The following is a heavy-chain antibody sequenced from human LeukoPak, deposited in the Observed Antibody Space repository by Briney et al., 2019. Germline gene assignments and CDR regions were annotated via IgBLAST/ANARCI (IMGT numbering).Heavy chain of an antibody. CDR1: GGSISSSSYY. Sequence: SETLSLTCTVSGGSISSSSYYCGWIRQPPGKGLEWIGSIYYSGSTYYNPSLKSRVTISVDTSKNQFSLKLSSVTAADTAVYYCARSGPLNSGSYLASAFDIWGQGTMVTVSS. J-gene: IGHJ3*02. CDR3: ARSGPLNSGSYLASAFDI. D-gene: IGHD1-26*01. V-gene: IGHV4-39*07. CDR2: IYYSGST.